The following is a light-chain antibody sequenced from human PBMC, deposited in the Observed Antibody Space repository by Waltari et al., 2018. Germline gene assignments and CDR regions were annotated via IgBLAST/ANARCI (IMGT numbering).Light chain of an antibody. CDR3: CSYAGSSTFV. CDR1: SSDVGSYNL. Sequence: QSALPQPASVSGSPGQSITISCTGPSSDVGSYNLVSWYQQNPGKAPKLMIYEVSKRPSGVSNRFSGSKSGNTASLTISGLQAEDEADYYCCSYAGSSTFVFGTGTKVTVL. J-gene: IGLJ1*01. V-gene: IGLV2-23*02. CDR2: EVS.